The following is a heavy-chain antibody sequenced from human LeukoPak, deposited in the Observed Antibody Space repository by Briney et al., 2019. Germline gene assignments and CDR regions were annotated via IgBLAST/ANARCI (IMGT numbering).Heavy chain of an antibody. CDR3: ARGRDGYNFLNRGEYYYFDY. CDR1: GGSISSSSYY. Sequence: SETLSLTCTVSGGSISSSSYYWSRIRQPAGKGQEWNGRFYTSGSTNYNPSLKSRVTISVDTSKNQFSLKLNSVTAADTAVYYCARGRDGYNFLNRGEYYYFDYWGQGTLVTVSS. V-gene: IGHV4-61*02. J-gene: IGHJ4*02. D-gene: IGHD5-24*01. CDR2: FYTSGST.